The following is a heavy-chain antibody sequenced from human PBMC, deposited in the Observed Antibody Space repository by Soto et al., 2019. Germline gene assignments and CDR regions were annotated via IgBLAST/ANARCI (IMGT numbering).Heavy chain of an antibody. CDR2: IDPSGGGT. CDR1: GYTFTIYY. CDR3: ARVEAAGATIDY. D-gene: IGHD6-13*01. J-gene: IGHJ4*02. V-gene: IGHV1-46*01. Sequence: ASVKVSCKASGYTFTIYYMHWVRQAPGQGLEWMGIIDPSGGGTSYAQKFQGRVTITADESTSTAYMELSSLRSEDTAVYYCARVEAAGATIDYWGQGTLVTVSS.